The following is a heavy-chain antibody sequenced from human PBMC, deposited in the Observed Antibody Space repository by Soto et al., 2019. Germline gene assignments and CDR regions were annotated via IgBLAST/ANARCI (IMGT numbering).Heavy chain of an antibody. CDR3: AKAVYCTSNSCYFDY. CDR2: IYYSGST. Sequence: TLSLTCTVSGASISRGGYYWGWIRQHPGKGLEWIGYIYYSGSTNYNPSLKSRVTISVDKSNNQFSLKLTSVTDADTAVYYCAKAVYCTSNSCYFDYWGQGTLVTVSS. D-gene: IGHD2-2*01. CDR1: GASISRGGYY. J-gene: IGHJ4*02. V-gene: IGHV4-31*09.